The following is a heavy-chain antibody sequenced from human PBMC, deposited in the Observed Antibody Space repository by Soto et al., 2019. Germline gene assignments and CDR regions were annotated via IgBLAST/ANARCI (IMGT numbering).Heavy chain of an antibody. D-gene: IGHD3-3*01. J-gene: IGHJ4*02. CDR3: ARWVGGDYDFWSGYYKYFDY. Sequence: GGSLRLSCAASGFTFSSYSMNWVRQAPGKGLEWVSYISSSSSTIYYADSVKGRFTISRDNAKNSLYLQMNSLRAEDTAVYYCARWVGGDYDFWSGYYKYFDYWGQGTLVTVSS. CDR1: GFTFSSYS. V-gene: IGHV3-48*01. CDR2: ISSSSSTI.